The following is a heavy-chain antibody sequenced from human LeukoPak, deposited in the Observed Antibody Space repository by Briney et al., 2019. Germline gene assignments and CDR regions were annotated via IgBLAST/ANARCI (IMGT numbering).Heavy chain of an antibody. CDR1: GFTFSSYG. CDR2: IWYDGSNK. V-gene: IGHV3-33*01. CDR3: AREWEMARFDY. D-gene: IGHD5-24*01. J-gene: IGHJ4*02. Sequence: GGSLRLSCAASGFTFSSYGMHWVRQAPGKGLEWVAVIWYDGSNKYYADSVKGQFTISRDNSKNTLYLQMNSLRAEDTAVYYCAREWEMARFDYWGQGTLVTVSS.